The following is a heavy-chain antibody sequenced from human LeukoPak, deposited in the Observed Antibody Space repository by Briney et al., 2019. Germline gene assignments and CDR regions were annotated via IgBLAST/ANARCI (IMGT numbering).Heavy chain of an antibody. CDR3: ARDPGPSRCWTGRPNYYFVY. V-gene: IGHV3-11*01. J-gene: IGHJ4*02. CDR1: GFSFCDYY. CDR2: IICSGGTI. D-gene: IGHD3-10*01. Sequence: PGGSLRLFCAASGFSFCDYYMSWFRHAPGEGLEWVSGIICSGGTIYYEDSVKGRFTISRDNSKNSLYLQMNRLRAEDTAVYYCARDPGPSRCWTGRPNYYFVYWGQRTLVTVSS.